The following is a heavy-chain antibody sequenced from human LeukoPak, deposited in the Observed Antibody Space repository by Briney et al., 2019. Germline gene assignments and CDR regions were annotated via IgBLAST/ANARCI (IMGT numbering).Heavy chain of an antibody. Sequence: PGGSLRLSCAASGFTFSDYYMSWIRQAPGKGLEWVSYISNSGSTIYYADSVTGRFTISRDNAKTSLYLQMNSLRAEDTAVYYCASHSSGWYSRRYFGYWGQETLVTVSS. V-gene: IGHV3-11*01. CDR2: ISNSGSTI. CDR3: ASHSSGWYSRRYFGY. D-gene: IGHD6-19*01. CDR1: GFTFSDYY. J-gene: IGHJ4*02.